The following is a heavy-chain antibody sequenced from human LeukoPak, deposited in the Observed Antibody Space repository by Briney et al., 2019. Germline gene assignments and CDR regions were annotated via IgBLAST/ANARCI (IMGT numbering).Heavy chain of an antibody. Sequence: GGSLRLSCAASGFTFSSYAMSWVRQAPGKGLEWVSAISGSGGSTYYADSVKGRFTISRDNSKNTLYLQMNSLRAEDTAVYYCAKATSRVPAAPFAGPPDRSYGRRPPYSYYYYMDVWGKGTTVTVSS. V-gene: IGHV3-23*01. CDR3: AKATSRVPAAPFAGPPDRSYGRRPPYSYYYYMDV. CDR1: GFTFSSYA. D-gene: IGHD2-2*01. CDR2: ISGSGGST. J-gene: IGHJ6*03.